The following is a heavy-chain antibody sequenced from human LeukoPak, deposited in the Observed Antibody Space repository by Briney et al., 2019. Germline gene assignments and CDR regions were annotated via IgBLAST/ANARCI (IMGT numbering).Heavy chain of an antibody. CDR3: ARDLVRIAASGRLIGY. D-gene: IGHD6-13*01. J-gene: IGHJ4*02. Sequence: ASVKVSCKASGYTFTSYYMHWVRQAPGQGLEWMGIINPSGGSTSYAQKFQGRVTMTRDMSTSTVYMELSSLRSEDTAVYYCARDLVRIAASGRLIGYWGQGTLVTVSS. CDR2: INPSGGST. CDR1: GYTFTSYY. V-gene: IGHV1-46*01.